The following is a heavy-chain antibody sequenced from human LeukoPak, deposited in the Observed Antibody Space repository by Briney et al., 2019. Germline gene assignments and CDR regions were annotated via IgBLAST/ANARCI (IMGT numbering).Heavy chain of an antibody. D-gene: IGHD3-16*01. CDR3: ARFGSLREPFLDY. CDR2: IYYTGTT. J-gene: IGHJ4*02. Sequence: SETLSLTCTVSGGSLTSYYWSWIRQPPGKGLEWIGCIYYTGTTNYNPSLKSRVTISVDTSKNQFSLKLNSVTAADTAVYYCARFGSLREPFLDYWGQGTLVTVSS. CDR1: GGSLTSYY. V-gene: IGHV4-59*01.